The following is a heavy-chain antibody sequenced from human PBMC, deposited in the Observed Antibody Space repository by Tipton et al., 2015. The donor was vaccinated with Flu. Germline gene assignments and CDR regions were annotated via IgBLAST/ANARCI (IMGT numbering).Heavy chain of an antibody. CDR2: IFYSEST. CDR1: GGSFSSYY. CDR3: ARMKAAAGSFYIDN. D-gene: IGHD6-13*01. V-gene: IGHV4-59*08. Sequence: TLSLTCTVSGGSFSSYYWSWIRQPPGKRLEWIGYIFYSESTHYNPSLKSRVTISVDTSKSQFSLRLSSVTAADTAAYYCARMKAAAGSFYIDNWGQGTLVTVSS. J-gene: IGHJ4*02.